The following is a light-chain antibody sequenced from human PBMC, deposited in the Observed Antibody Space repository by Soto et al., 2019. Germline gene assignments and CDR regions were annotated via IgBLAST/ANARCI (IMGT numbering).Light chain of an antibody. CDR2: GAS. CDR1: QSVSNNY. Sequence: EIEVNKSPCTLSLSTGERATLNCRASQSVSNNYLAWYQQKPGQAPRLLIYGASNRATGIPDRFSGSGSGTDFTLTISRLEPEDFAVYYCQQYGRSGTLGQGTKVDIK. CDR3: QQYGRSGT. V-gene: IGKV3-20*01. J-gene: IGKJ1*01.